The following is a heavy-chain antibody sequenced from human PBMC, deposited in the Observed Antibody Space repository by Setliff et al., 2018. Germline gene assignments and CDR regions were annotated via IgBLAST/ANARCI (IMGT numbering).Heavy chain of an antibody. J-gene: IGHJ3*02. CDR1: GGTFSSYA. V-gene: IGHV1-69*13. Sequence: SVKVSCKASGGTFSSYAISWVRQAPGQGLEWMGGIIPIFGTANYAQKFQGRVTITADESTSTAYMELSSLRSEDTAVYYCATNSGGNTIDAFDIWGQGTMVTRLL. D-gene: IGHD2-15*01. CDR3: ATNSGGNTIDAFDI. CDR2: IIPIFGTA.